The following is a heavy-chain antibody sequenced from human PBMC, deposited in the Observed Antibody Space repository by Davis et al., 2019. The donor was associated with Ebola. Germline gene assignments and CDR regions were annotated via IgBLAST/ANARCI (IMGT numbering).Heavy chain of an antibody. CDR3: ARDSTVTSFDY. J-gene: IGHJ4*02. CDR1: GFTFSTYS. D-gene: IGHD4-17*01. Sequence: GESLKISCAASGFTFSTYSMNWVRQAPGKGLEWVTNIKQDGSEKYYVDSVKGRFTISRDNAKNSLYLQMNSLRAEDTAVYYCARDSTVTSFDYWGQGTLVTVSS. V-gene: IGHV3-7*01. CDR2: IKQDGSEK.